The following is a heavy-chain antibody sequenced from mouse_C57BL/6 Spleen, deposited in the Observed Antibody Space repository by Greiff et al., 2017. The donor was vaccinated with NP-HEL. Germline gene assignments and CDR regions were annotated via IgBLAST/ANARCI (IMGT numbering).Heavy chain of an antibody. Sequence: QVQLQQPGAELVRPGSSVKLSCKASGYTFTSYWMHWVKQRPIQGLEWIGNIDPSDSATHYNQKFKDKATLTVDKSSSTAYMQLSSLTSEDSAVYYCARWLLWYFDVWGTGTTVTVSS. V-gene: IGHV1-52*01. CDR1: GYTFTSYW. CDR3: ARWLLWYFDV. J-gene: IGHJ1*03. D-gene: IGHD2-3*01. CDR2: IDPSDSAT.